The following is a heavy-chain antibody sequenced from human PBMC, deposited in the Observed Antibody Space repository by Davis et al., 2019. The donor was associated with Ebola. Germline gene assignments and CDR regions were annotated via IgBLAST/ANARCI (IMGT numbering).Heavy chain of an antibody. Sequence: PGGSLRLSCAVSGFTFSKFDMHWVRQVPGKGLEWLAVISYDGNNQQYEDSVKGRFTISRDNSKNTLYLQMNSLRAEDTAVYYCAKWDCSGGSCYGMDVWGQGTTVTVSS. CDR3: AKWDCSGGSCYGMDV. D-gene: IGHD2-15*01. J-gene: IGHJ6*02. CDR2: ISYDGNNQ. V-gene: IGHV3-30*18. CDR1: GFTFSKFD.